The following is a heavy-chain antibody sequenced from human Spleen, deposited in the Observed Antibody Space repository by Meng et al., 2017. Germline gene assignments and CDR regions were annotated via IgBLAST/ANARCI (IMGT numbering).Heavy chain of an antibody. Sequence: GGSLRLSCTASGFTFGDYAMSWVRQAPGKGLEWVGFIRSKAYGGTTEYAASVKGRFTIPRDDSKSISYLQMNSLKTEDTAVYYCTRDQAWFGELAGIDYWGQGTLVTVSS. CDR1: GFTFGDYA. V-gene: IGHV3-49*04. CDR3: TRDQAWFGELAGIDY. D-gene: IGHD3-10*01. CDR2: IRSKAYGGTT. J-gene: IGHJ4*02.